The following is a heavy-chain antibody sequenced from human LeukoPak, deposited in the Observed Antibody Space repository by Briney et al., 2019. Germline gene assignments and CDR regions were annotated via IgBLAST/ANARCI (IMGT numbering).Heavy chain of an antibody. V-gene: IGHV3-48*03. J-gene: IGHJ3*02. CDR1: GFTFSSYE. CDR3: ARGRDCSSTSCHDAFDI. CDR2: ISSSGSTI. D-gene: IGHD2-2*01. Sequence: GGSLRLSCAASGFTFSSYEMNWVRQAPGKGLEWVSYISSSGSTIYYADSVKGRFTISRDNAKNSLYLQMNSLRAEDTAVYYCARGRDCSSTSCHDAFDIWGQGTMVTVSS.